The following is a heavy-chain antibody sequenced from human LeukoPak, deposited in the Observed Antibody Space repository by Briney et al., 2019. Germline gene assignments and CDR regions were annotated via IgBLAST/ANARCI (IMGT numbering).Heavy chain of an antibody. CDR3: ARDHLVYCGGDCYLQYFQH. CDR1: GYNFSAYG. V-gene: IGHV1-2*02. J-gene: IGHJ1*01. D-gene: IGHD2-21*02. CDR2: INPNSGGT. Sequence: ASVKVSCKASGYNFSAYGMTWVRQAPGQGLEWMGWINPNSGGTNYAQKFQGRVTMTRDTSISTAYMELSRLRFDDTAVYYCARDHLVYCGGDCYLQYFQHWGQGTLVTVSS.